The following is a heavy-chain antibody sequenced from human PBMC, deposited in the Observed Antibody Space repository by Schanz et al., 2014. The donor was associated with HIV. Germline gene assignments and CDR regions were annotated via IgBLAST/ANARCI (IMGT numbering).Heavy chain of an antibody. V-gene: IGHV3-30*18. CDR1: GFTFSSYA. CDR2: ISYDGSSK. Sequence: VQLLESGGGLVQPGGSLRLSCAASGFTFSSYAMSWVRQAPGKGLEWVAVISYDGSSKYYADSVKGRFTISRDNSKNMLYLQMRSLRGQDTAVYFCAKGRVSDSPLFDYWGQGTLVTVSS. J-gene: IGHJ4*02. CDR3: AKGRVSDSPLFDY.